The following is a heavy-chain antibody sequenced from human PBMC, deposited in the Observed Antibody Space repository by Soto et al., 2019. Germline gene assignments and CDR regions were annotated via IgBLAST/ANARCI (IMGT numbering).Heavy chain of an antibody. CDR2: IYYSGST. D-gene: IGHD5-18*01. Sequence: PSETLSLTCTVSGGSISSGGYYWSWIRQHPGKGLEWIGYIYYSGSTYYNTSLKSQDTISVDTSKKQISLKLSSVTAADTAVFYCARVPRSGYSYGRPFDYWGQGTLVTVSS. CDR1: GGSISSGGYY. CDR3: ARVPRSGYSYGRPFDY. V-gene: IGHV4-31*01. J-gene: IGHJ4*02.